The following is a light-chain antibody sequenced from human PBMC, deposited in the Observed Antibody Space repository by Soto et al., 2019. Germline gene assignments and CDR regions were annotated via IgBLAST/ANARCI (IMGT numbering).Light chain of an antibody. CDR2: QDT. J-gene: IGLJ2*01. Sequence: SYELTQPPSVSVSPGQTASITCSGHKLGDKYACWYQQKPGQSPVLIIYQDTKRPSGIPERFSGSNSGNTATLTISGTQAMDEADFYCQAWDSSTVVFGGVTKLTVL. CDR1: KLGDKY. V-gene: IGLV3-1*01. CDR3: QAWDSSTVV.